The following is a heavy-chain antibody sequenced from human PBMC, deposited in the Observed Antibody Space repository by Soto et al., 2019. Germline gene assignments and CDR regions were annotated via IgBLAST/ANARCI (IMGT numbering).Heavy chain of an antibody. V-gene: IGHV4-31*03. CDR3: ARGSYYGSGPDLIVF. CDR2: IFESGST. Sequence: QVQLRESGPGLVKPSQTLSLTYTVSGGPISSGGYYWNWIRQHPGKGLEWIGYIFESGSTSYNPSLKSRPTISIDTSKNQFSLNLSSVTAADTAVYYCARGSYYGSGPDLIVFWGQGTLVNVSS. D-gene: IGHD3-10*01. J-gene: IGHJ4*02. CDR1: GGPISSGGYY.